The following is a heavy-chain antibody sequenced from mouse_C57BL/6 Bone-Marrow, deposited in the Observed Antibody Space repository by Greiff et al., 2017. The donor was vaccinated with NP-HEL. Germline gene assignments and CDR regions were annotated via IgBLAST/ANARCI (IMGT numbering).Heavy chain of an antibody. V-gene: IGHV1-81*01. Sequence: QVHVKQSGAELARPGASVKLSCKASGYTFTSYGISWVKQRTGQGLEWIGEIYPRSGNTYYNEKFKGKATLTADKSSSTAYMELRSLTSEDSAVYFCARGGCYFDYWGQGTTLTVSS. J-gene: IGHJ2*01. CDR3: ARGGCYFDY. CDR1: GYTFTSYG. D-gene: IGHD3-3*01. CDR2: IYPRSGNT.